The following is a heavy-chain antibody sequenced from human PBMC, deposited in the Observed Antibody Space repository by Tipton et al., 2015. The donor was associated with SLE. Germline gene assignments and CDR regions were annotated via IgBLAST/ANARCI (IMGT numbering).Heavy chain of an antibody. D-gene: IGHD6-13*01. Sequence: TLSLTCAVYGGSFSGYYWSWIRQPPGKGLEWIGEINHSGSTNYDPSLKSRVTISVDTSKNQFSLKLSSVTAADTAVYYCARGPVIAAAGFYYYYYMDVWGKGTTVTVSS. V-gene: IGHV4-34*01. CDR1: GGSFSGYY. CDR2: INHSGST. J-gene: IGHJ6*03. CDR3: ARGPVIAAAGFYYYYYMDV.